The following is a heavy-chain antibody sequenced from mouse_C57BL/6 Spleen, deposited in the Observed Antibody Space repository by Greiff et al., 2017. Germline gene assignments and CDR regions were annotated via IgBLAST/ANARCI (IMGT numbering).Heavy chain of an antibody. Sequence: VKLMESGPGLVAPSQSLSITCTVSGFSLTSYGVHWVRQPPGKGLEWLVVIWSDGSTTYNSALKSRLSISKDNSKSQVFLKMSSLQTDDTAMYYCARHAYGSSYGYFDVWGTGTTVTVSS. CDR1: GFSLTSYG. J-gene: IGHJ1*03. V-gene: IGHV2-6-1*01. D-gene: IGHD1-1*01. CDR3: ARHAYGSSYGYFDV. CDR2: IWSDGST.